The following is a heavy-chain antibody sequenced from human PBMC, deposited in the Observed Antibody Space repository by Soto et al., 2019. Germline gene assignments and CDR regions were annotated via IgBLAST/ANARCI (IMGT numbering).Heavy chain of an antibody. J-gene: IGHJ5*02. Sequence: SETRSRTCLLAGGSGSSHHSSEYRKFPGPGLEWIAPTSSTANTSYNPSLQSRVPISLDTSKNQLSLKLTSMTAAAPAVYYCAREMHAGFTHYFGPWGQGTLVTVSS. V-gene: IGHV4-59*02. CDR1: GGSGSSHH. CDR2: TSSTANT. CDR3: AREMHAGFTHYFGP. D-gene: IGHD1-26*01.